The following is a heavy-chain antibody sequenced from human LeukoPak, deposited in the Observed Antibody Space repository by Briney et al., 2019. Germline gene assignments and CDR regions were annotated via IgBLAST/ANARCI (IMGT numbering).Heavy chain of an antibody. CDR2: INPNSGGT. CDR3: ARDRGGEYYYYYMDV. Sequence: ASVKVSCKASGYTFTSYYMHWVRQAPGQGLEWMGWINPNSGGTNYAQKFQGRVTMTRDTSISTAYMELSRLRSDDTAVYYCARDRGGEYYYYYMDVWGKGTTVTVSS. D-gene: IGHD3-10*01. CDR1: GYTFTSYY. J-gene: IGHJ6*03. V-gene: IGHV1-2*02.